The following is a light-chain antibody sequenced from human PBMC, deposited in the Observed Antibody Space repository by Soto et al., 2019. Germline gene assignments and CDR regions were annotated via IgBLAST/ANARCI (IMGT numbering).Light chain of an antibody. J-gene: IGKJ1*01. CDR2: DAS. V-gene: IGKV3-11*01. Sequence: EIVLTQSPATLSLSPGERATLSCRASQSVSSYLAWYQQKPGQAPRLLIYDASNRATGIPARFSGSGSGTDFTLTIIILEPEDFAVYYCQQRSNWPPWTFGQGTKVEIK. CDR1: QSVSSY. CDR3: QQRSNWPPWT.